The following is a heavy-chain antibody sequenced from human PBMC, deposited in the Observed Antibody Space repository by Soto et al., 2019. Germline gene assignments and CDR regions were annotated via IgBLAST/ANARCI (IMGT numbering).Heavy chain of an antibody. D-gene: IGHD2-8*01. CDR1: GFTFSSYG. CDR3: AKNGQEYYYYTMDV. J-gene: IGHJ6*02. Sequence: PVGSLRLSCAASGFTFSSYGMHWVRQAPGKGLEWVAVISYDGSNKYYADSVKGRFTISRDNSKNTLYLQMNSLRAEDTAVYYCAKNGQEYYYYTMDVWGQGTTVTAP. V-gene: IGHV3-30*18. CDR2: ISYDGSNK.